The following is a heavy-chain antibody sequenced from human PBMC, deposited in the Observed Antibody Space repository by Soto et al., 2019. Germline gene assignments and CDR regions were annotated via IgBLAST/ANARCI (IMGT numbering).Heavy chain of an antibody. CDR1: GFTFSDYY. V-gene: IGHV3-11*06. Sequence: QVQLVEFGGGLVKPGGSLRLSCEGSGFTFSDYYISWIRQAPGKGLEWISYSSNSGTFSRYADSVKGRFSISRDNTKNLLYLQMNSLRAEDTAVYYCARSGDNYNRLDYWGQGTPVTVSS. CDR2: SSNSGTFS. J-gene: IGHJ4*02. CDR3: ARSGDNYNRLDY. D-gene: IGHD1-1*01.